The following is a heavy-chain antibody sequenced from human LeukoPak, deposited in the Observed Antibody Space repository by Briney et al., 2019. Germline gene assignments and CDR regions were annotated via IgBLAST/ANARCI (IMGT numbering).Heavy chain of an antibody. CDR1: GYTFTGYY. CDR3: AREHFEYSSLVGWFDP. V-gene: IGHV1-2*02. J-gene: IGHJ5*02. Sequence: GASVKVSCKASGYTFTGYYMHWVRQAPGQGLEWMGWINPNSGGTNYAQKFQGRVTMTRDTSISTAYMELSRLRSDDTAVYYCAREHFEYSSLVGWFDPWGQGTLVTVSS. CDR2: INPNSGGT. D-gene: IGHD6-6*01.